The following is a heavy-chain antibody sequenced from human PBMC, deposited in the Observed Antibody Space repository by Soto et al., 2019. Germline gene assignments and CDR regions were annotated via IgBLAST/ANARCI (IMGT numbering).Heavy chain of an antibody. V-gene: IGHV3-23*01. CDR3: ANGRSGSYQYYIYY. D-gene: IGHD2-15*01. CDR1: GFIFSSYA. Sequence: GGSLRLSCAASGFIFSSYAMNWVRQAPGKGLEWVAGISGSGVNTYCADSVRGRFTISRDNSKNTLYLQMNSLRDEDTAVYYFANGRSGSYQYYIYYWGKGPLVTVSS. J-gene: IGHJ4*02. CDR2: ISGSGVNT.